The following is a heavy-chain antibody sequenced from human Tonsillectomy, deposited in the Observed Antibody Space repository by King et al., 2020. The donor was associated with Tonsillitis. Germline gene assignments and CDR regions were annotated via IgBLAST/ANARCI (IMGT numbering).Heavy chain of an antibody. V-gene: IGHV4-61*02. CDR3: ASVETHATEQFSRKPSHVTAADTAVYYCARDVYLGFCSSTSCEYWFDP. CDR1: GGSISSGSYY. Sequence: VQLQESGPGLVKPSQTLSLTCTVSGGSISSGSYYWSWIRQPAGKGLQWIGRIYSSGSTNYNPSLKSRVTMSVDTSTNQFSLKLSSVTAADTPGYYCASVETHATEQFSRKPSHVTAADTAVYYCARDVYLGFCSSTSCEYWFDPWGQGTLVTVSS. CDR2: IYSSGST. J-gene: IGHJ5*02. D-gene: IGHD2-2*01.